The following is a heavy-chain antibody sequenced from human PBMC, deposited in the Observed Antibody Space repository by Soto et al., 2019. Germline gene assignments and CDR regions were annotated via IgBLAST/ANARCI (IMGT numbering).Heavy chain of an antibody. CDR1: GFTFGTYG. J-gene: IGHJ6*02. V-gene: IGHV3-30*18. D-gene: IGHD7-27*01. CDR2: ISYDGSNK. CDR3: AQAVTTGHYYYYYGMDV. Sequence: QVQLVESGGGVVQPGRSLRLSCAASGFTFGTYGMHWARQAPGKGLEWGAVISYDGSNKYYADSVKGRFTISRDNSKNTLYLQMNILRTEDTAVYYCAQAVTTGHYYYYYGMDVWGQGTTVTVSS.